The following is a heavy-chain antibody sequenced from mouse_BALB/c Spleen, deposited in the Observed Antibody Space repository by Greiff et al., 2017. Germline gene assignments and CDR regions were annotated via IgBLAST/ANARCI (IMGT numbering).Heavy chain of an antibody. CDR2: ISYSGST. CDR1: GDSITSGY. Sequence: EVQLQQSGPSLVKPSQTLSLTCSVTGDSITSGYWNWIRKFPGNKLEYMGYISYSGSTYYNPSLKSRISITRDTSKNQYYLQLNSVTTEDTATYYCARYGGLRPLYAMDDWGQGTSVTVSS. V-gene: IGHV3-8*02. D-gene: IGHD2-4*01. J-gene: IGHJ4*01. CDR3: ARYGGLRPLYAMDD.